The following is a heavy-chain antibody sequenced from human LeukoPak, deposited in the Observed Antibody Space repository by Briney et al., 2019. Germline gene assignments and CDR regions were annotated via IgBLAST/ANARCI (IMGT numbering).Heavy chain of an antibody. V-gene: IGHV3-53*01. D-gene: IGHD3-10*01. CDR3: AKGTNYYGSGSYNPGAFDI. CDR2: IYSGGST. Sequence: GGSLRLSCAASGFTVSSNYMSWVRQAPGRGLEWVSVIYSGGSTYYADSVKGRFTISRDNSKNTLYLQMNSLRAEDTAVYYCAKGTNYYGSGSYNPGAFDIWGQGTMVTVSS. J-gene: IGHJ3*02. CDR1: GFTVSSNY.